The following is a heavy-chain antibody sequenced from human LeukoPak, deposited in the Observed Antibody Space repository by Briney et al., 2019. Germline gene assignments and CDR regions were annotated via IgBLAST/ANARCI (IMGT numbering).Heavy chain of an antibody. Sequence: GGSLRLSCAASGFIFSDYYMSWIRQAPGKGLEWVSYISSSGSTIYYADSVKGRFTISRDNAKNSLYLQMNSLRAEDTAVYYCARDSRGYCSGGSCYQDYGMDVWGQGTTVTVSS. CDR3: ARDSRGYCSGGSCYQDYGMDV. CDR1: GFIFSDYY. CDR2: ISSSGSTI. J-gene: IGHJ6*02. V-gene: IGHV3-11*01. D-gene: IGHD2-15*01.